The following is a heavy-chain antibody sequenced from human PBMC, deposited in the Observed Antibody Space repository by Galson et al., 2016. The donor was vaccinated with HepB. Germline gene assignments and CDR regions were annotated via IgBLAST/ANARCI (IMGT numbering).Heavy chain of an antibody. D-gene: IGHD3-22*01. V-gene: IGHV5-51*01. CDR2: IYPDDSDT. CDR1: TYSFNTYW. Sequence: QSGAEVKKPGESLKISCKGSTYSFNTYWIGWARQLPGKGLEWMGIIYPDDSDTRYSPSFRGQVTISADKSITTAYLQWSSLKASDTAMYYCARLKDRNYYDSSGYPYWGQGSPVTVSS. CDR3: ARLKDRNYYDSSGYPY. J-gene: IGHJ4*02.